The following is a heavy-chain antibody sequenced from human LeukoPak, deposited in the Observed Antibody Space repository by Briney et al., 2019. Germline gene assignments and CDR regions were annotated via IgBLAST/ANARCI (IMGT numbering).Heavy chain of an antibody. CDR3: ARHGPGRQPAASWYDP. V-gene: IGHV4-59*08. Sequence: PSETLSLTCAVSGGSITNYFWSWIRQPPGKGLDWIGYISDSGSTYYNPSLQSRVTISVDVSKSQCSLRLSSVTAADTAVYYGARHGPGRQPAASWYDPWGQGTLVTVSS. J-gene: IGHJ5*02. CDR1: GGSITNYF. CDR2: ISDSGST.